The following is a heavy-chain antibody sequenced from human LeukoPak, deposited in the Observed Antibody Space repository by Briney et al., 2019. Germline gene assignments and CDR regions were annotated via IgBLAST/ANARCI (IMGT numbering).Heavy chain of an antibody. Sequence: SETLSLTCTVSGGFINSYYWGWIRQPAGKGLEWIGRVYTSGITNYNPSLKSRITMSVDTSKNQFSLKLTSVTAADTAVYYCARHNGFDRGYYYYMDVWGKGTTVTVSS. CDR3: ARHNGFDRGYYYYMDV. V-gene: IGHV4-4*07. CDR1: GGFINSYY. J-gene: IGHJ6*03. D-gene: IGHD3-9*01. CDR2: VYTSGIT.